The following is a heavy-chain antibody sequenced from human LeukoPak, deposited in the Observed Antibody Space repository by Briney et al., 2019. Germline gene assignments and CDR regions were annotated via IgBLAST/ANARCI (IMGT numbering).Heavy chain of an antibody. J-gene: IGHJ6*03. V-gene: IGHV4-4*02. CDR1: GGSISSSNW. Sequence: SGTLSLTCAVSGGSISSSNWWSWVRQPPGKGLEWIGEIYHSGSTNYNPSLKSRVTISVDTSKNQFSLKLSSVTAADTAVYYCARHVYAGYSSSWFPYYYYYMDVWGKGTTVTISS. CDR2: IYHSGST. D-gene: IGHD6-13*01. CDR3: ARHVYAGYSSSWFPYYYYYMDV.